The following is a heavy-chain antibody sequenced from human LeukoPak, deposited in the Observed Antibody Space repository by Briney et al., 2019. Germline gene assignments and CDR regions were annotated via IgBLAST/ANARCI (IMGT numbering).Heavy chain of an antibody. CDR3: ARHSGYSSSWLDY. D-gene: IGHD6-13*01. Sequence: GGSLRLSCAASGFTVSSNYMSWVRQAPGKGLEWVSVIYSGGSTYYADSVKGRFTISRDNSKNTLYLQMNSLRAEDTAVYYCARHSGYSSSWLDYWGQGTLVTVST. CDR1: GFTVSSNY. J-gene: IGHJ4*02. CDR2: IYSGGST. V-gene: IGHV3-53*01.